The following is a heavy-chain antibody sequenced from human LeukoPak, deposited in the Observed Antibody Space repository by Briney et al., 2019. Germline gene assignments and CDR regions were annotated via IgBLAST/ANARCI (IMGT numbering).Heavy chain of an antibody. J-gene: IGHJ3*01. D-gene: IGHD3-10*01. CDR2: ISNDGSTT. CDR1: GLTFRSYW. CDR3: ARRTGFGELHF. V-gene: IGHV3-74*03. Sequence: GGSLKLSCAASGLTFRSYWIHWVRQAPGKGLVWVSLISNDGSTTKYADSVKGRFTISRDNAKNTLYLQMNSLRAEDTAVYYCARRTGFGELHFWGQGTMVTVSS.